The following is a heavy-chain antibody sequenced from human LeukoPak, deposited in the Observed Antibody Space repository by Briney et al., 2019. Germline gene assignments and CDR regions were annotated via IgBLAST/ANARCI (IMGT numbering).Heavy chain of an antibody. J-gene: IGHJ4*02. CDR2: IYYSGST. Sequence: PLETLSLTCTVSGGSISSSSYYWGWIRQPPGKGLEWIGSIYYSGSTYYNPSLKSRVTISVDTSKNQFSLKLSSVTAADTAVYYCARLVEGPDYWGQGTLVTVSS. CDR3: ARLVEGPDY. CDR1: GGSISSSSYY. V-gene: IGHV4-39*01. D-gene: IGHD2-15*01.